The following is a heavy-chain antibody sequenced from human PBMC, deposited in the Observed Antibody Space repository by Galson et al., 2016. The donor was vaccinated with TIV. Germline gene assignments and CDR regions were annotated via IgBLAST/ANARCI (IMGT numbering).Heavy chain of an antibody. Sequence: SLRLSCAASGFTFSASTMHWVRQASGKGLEWVARVRTKPNNYATASAASVEGRFTNSRDDSKNTAYLQMNSLITEDTAVYYCTKSEDFVVFHHWGQGALVAVSS. CDR1: GFTFSAST. CDR2: VRTKPNNYAT. D-gene: IGHD2-15*01. J-gene: IGHJ4*02. V-gene: IGHV3-73*01. CDR3: TKSEDFVVFHH.